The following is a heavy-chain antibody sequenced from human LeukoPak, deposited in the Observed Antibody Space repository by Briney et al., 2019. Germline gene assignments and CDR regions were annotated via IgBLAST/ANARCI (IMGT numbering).Heavy chain of an antibody. CDR1: GGTSNSHA. CDR3: ATTNDGGGYQWGDFFDF. V-gene: IGHV1-69*04. J-gene: IGHJ4*02. CDR2: IIPNLGTT. D-gene: IGHD3-22*01. Sequence: SVMVSCKASGGTSNSHAISWVRQAPGQGLEWMGRIIPNLGTTNRAQNFQDRVTLTADKSTNTAYMELTSLTSDDTAVYYCATTNDGGGYQWGDFFDFWGQGTLVTVSS.